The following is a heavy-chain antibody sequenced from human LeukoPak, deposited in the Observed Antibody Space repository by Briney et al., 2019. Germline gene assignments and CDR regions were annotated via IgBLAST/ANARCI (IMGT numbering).Heavy chain of an antibody. CDR1: GFTVSSNY. J-gene: IGHJ4*02. D-gene: IGHD4-23*01. V-gene: IGHV3-53*01. CDR2: IYSGGST. Sequence: GGSLRLSCAASGFTVSSNYMSWVRQAPGKGLEWVSVIYSGGSTYYADSVKGRFTISRDNSKNTLYLQMNSLRAEDTAVYYCARDRYGGNSDYWGQGTPVTVSS. CDR3: ARDRYGGNSDY.